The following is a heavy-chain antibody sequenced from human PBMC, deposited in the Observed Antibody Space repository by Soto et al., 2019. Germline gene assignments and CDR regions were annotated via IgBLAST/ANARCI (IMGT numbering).Heavy chain of an antibody. J-gene: IGHJ6*02. CDR2: IRNKANSYTT. CDR3: ARGIYAGPYYYGMDV. V-gene: IGHV3-72*01. CDR1: GFSASDHY. D-gene: IGHD5-12*01. Sequence: EVQLVESGGGLVQPGGSLRLSCAASGFSASDHYMEWVRQAPGKGLEWVGRIRNKANSYTTQYAASVEGRFTISRDDSDNSVYLQMNSLKTEDTAVYYCARGIYAGPYYYGMDVWDQGTTVTVSS.